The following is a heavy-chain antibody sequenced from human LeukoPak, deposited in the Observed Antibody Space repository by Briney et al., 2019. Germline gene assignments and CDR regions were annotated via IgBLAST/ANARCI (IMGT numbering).Heavy chain of an antibody. CDR1: GFTFGDYA. CDR3: TREVCGGDCYYDY. J-gene: IGHJ4*02. V-gene: IGHV3-49*03. Sequence: PGGSLRLSCTASGFTFGDYAMSWFRQAPGKGLEWVGFIRSKAYGRTTEYAASVKGRFTISRDDSKSIAYLQMDSLKTEDTAVYYCTREVCGGDCYYDYWGQGTLVTVSS. CDR2: IRSKAYGRTT. D-gene: IGHD2-21*02.